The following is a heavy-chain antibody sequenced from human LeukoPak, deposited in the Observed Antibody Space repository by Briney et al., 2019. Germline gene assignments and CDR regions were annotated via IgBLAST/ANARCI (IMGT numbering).Heavy chain of an antibody. CDR1: GGSMSPYH. Sequence: SETLSLTCTVSGGSMSPYHWGWIRQPPGKGLEWIGYIYYSGSTNYNPSLKSRITISVDTSKNQFSLKLSSVTAADTAVYYCARRPGYSYGGDAFDIWGQGTMVTVSS. J-gene: IGHJ3*02. V-gene: IGHV4-59*08. CDR2: IYYSGST. CDR3: ARRPGYSYGGDAFDI. D-gene: IGHD5-18*01.